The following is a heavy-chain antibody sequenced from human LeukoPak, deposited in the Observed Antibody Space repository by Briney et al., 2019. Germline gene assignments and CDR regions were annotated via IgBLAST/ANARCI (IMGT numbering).Heavy chain of an antibody. J-gene: IGHJ4*02. CDR3: AKPGGYSSAWLRT. V-gene: IGHV5-51*01. Sequence: GEFLKISCKVFGSTSSNYCIAWVRRMPGKGLELMGIIYVGDSDTRYSPSFQGQVTISADKSINTAYLQWSSLRASDTAMYFCAKPGGYSSAWLRTWGQGTLVTVSS. D-gene: IGHD6-19*01. CDR2: IYVGDSDT. CDR1: GSTSSNYC.